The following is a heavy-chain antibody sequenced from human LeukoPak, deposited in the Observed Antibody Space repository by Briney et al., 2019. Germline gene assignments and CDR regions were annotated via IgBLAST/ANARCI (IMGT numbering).Heavy chain of an antibody. CDR3: ARDGGPGIAAAGGAFDI. Sequence: PSRTLSLTCAVSGGSSSSSNWWSWVRQPPGKGLEWIGEIYHSGSTNYNPSLKSRVTISVDKSKNQFSLKLSSVTAADTAVYYCARDGGPGIAAAGGAFDIWGQGTMVTVSS. V-gene: IGHV4-4*02. CDR1: GGSSSSSNW. D-gene: IGHD6-13*01. J-gene: IGHJ3*02. CDR2: IYHSGST.